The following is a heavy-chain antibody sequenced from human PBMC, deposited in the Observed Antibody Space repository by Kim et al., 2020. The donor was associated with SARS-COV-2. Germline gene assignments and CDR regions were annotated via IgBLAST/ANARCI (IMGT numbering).Heavy chain of an antibody. V-gene: IGHV3-9*01. D-gene: IGHD3-10*01. CDR1: GFTFGDYA. Sequence: GGSLRLSCAASGFTFGDYAMHWVRQAPGKGLEWVSGISWNSGSIGYADSVKGRFTISRDNAKNSLYLQMNSLRAEDTALYYCAKDALRTMVRNNWFDPWGQGTLVTVSS. J-gene: IGHJ5*02. CDR2: ISWNSGSI. CDR3: AKDALRTMVRNNWFDP.